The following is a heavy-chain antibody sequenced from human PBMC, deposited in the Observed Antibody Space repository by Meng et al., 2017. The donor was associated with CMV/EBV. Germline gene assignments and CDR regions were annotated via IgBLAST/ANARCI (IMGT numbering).Heavy chain of an antibody. CDR1: GYTFTGYY. V-gene: IGHV1-18*04. CDR3: ARSLDTWGSPYY. D-gene: IGHD1-26*01. Sequence: ASVKVSCKASGYTFTGYYMHWVRQAPGQGLEWMGWISPYNGKRNYAQKIEGRVTLTTDTSTSTAYMELTNLRSDDTAVYYCARSLDTWGSPYYWGQGTLVTVSS. CDR2: ISPYNGKR. J-gene: IGHJ4*02.